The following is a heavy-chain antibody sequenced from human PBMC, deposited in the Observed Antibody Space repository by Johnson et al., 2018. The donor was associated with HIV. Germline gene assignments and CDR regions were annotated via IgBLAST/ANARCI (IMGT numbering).Heavy chain of an antibody. CDR1: GFTFSSYG. CDR3: AKEERHAFDI. CDR2: IWYDGSNK. J-gene: IGHJ3*02. V-gene: IGHV3-33*06. Sequence: QVQLVESGGGVVQPGRSLRLSCAASGFTFSSYGMHWVRQAPGKGLEWVAVIWYDGSNKYYADSVKGRFTISRDNSKNTLYLQMNSLSAEDTAVYYCAKEERHAFDIWGQGTMVTVSS.